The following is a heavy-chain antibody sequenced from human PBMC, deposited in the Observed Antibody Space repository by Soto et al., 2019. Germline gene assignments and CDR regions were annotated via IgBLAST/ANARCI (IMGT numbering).Heavy chain of an antibody. CDR2: ISYDGSNK. J-gene: IGHJ4*02. Sequence: GGSQRLSCAASGFTFSSYGRHWVRQAPGKGLEWVAVISYDGSNKYYADSVKGRFTISRDNSKNTLYLQMNSLRAEDTAVYYCAKDKKSYGRHTIDYWGQGTLVTVSS. D-gene: IGHD5-18*01. CDR3: AKDKKSYGRHTIDY. CDR1: GFTFSSYG. V-gene: IGHV3-30*18.